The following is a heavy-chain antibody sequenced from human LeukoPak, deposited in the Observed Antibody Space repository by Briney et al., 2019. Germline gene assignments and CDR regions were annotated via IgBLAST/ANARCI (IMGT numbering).Heavy chain of an antibody. J-gene: IGHJ4*02. Sequence: GGSLRLSCAASGFTFSDYYMSWIRQAPGKGLEWVSYISSSAGTMYYGDSVKGRFTISRDNAKNSLYLQMNSLRAEDTALYYCAGESSGTLDYWGQGTLVTVSS. V-gene: IGHV3-11*01. D-gene: IGHD1-14*01. CDR3: AGESSGTLDY. CDR1: GFTFSDYY. CDR2: ISSSAGTM.